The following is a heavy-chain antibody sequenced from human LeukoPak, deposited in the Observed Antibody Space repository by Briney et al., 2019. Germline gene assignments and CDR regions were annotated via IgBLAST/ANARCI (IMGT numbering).Heavy chain of an antibody. CDR3: ARAPPVGTDYYYMDV. V-gene: IGHV4-59*01. CDR1: GGSITSYH. Sequence: SETLSLTCTVSGGSITSYHWSWIRQPPGKGLEWIGYVSYTGSTNYNPPLKSRVTISVDTSKNQFSLKLSSVTAADTAVYYCARAPPVGTDYYYMDVWGKGTTVTVSS. CDR2: VSYTGST. D-gene: IGHD4-23*01. J-gene: IGHJ6*03.